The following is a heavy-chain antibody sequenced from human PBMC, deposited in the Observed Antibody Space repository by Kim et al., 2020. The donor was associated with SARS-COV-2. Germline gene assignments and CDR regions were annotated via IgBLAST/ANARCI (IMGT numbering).Heavy chain of an antibody. CDR3: ASESRYDYVWGSASNWFDP. CDR2: INHSGST. Sequence: SETLSLTCAVYGGSFSGYYWSWIRQPPGKGLEWIGEINHSGSTNYNPSLKSRVTISVDTSKNQFSLKLSSVTAADTAVYYCASESRYDYVWGSASNWFDPWGQGTLVTVSS. D-gene: IGHD3-16*01. V-gene: IGHV4-34*01. CDR1: GGSFSGYY. J-gene: IGHJ5*02.